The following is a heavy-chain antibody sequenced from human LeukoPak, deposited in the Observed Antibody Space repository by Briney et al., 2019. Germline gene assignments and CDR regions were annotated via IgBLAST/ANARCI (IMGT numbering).Heavy chain of an antibody. V-gene: IGHV4-59*08. CDR1: GGFLSSYY. J-gene: IGHJ2*01. CDR2: IYYSGST. Sequence: SETLSLTCTVSGGFLSSYYWSWLRQPPGKGLAWIGYIYYSGSTNYNPSLKRRVTISVDTSKNQFSLKLSSVTAADTAVYYCARRSASTNWYFDLWGRGTLVTVSS. CDR3: ARRSASTNWYFDL. D-gene: IGHD2/OR15-2a*01.